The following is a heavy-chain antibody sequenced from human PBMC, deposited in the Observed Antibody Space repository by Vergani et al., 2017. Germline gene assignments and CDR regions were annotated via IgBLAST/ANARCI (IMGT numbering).Heavy chain of an antibody. J-gene: IGHJ4*02. CDR3: ASTCGGGECYYDH. D-gene: IGHD2-21*01. Sequence: QVQLQESGPGLVKPSETLSLTCTVSGASVNRANYYWSWIRQTPGTGLEWIGFIYHSGGTSYSPSLKSRVTISLDTSKNQFSLKVASVTAADTAMYYCASTCGGGECYYDHWGQGTLVTVAS. CDR1: GASVNRANYY. V-gene: IGHV4-61*01. CDR2: IYHSGGT.